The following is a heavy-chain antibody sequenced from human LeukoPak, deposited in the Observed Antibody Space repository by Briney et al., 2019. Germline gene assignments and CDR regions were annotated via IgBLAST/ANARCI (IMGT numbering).Heavy chain of an antibody. CDR1: GFTFSSYS. Sequence: PGGSLRLSCAASGFTFSSYSMNWVRQAPGKGLEWVSSISSSSSYIYYADSVKGRFTISRDNAKNSLYLQMNSLRAEDAAVYFCAKAPVTSCYPFDSWGQGTLVTVSS. CDR2: ISSSSSYI. J-gene: IGHJ4*02. CDR3: AKAPVTSCYPFDS. D-gene: IGHD2-15*01. V-gene: IGHV3-21*04.